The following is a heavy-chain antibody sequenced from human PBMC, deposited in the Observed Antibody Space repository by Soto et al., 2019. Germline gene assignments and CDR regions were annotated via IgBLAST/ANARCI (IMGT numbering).Heavy chain of an antibody. D-gene: IGHD6-19*01. CDR3: AKDAPEFSSGWNVFSANINY. CDR2: ISYDGSNK. J-gene: IGHJ4*02. CDR1: GFPFNNYG. V-gene: IGHV3-30*18. Sequence: QVRLVESGGGVVQPGRSLRLSCAASGFPFNNYGFHWVRQAPGKGLEWVAVISYDGSNKYYANSVKGRFTISRDNSKDTLSLEMNSLRAEDTAVYYCAKDAPEFSSGWNVFSANINYWGQGTLLTVSS.